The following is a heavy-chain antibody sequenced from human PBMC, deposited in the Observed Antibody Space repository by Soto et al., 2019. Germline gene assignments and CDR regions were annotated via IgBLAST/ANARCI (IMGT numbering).Heavy chain of an antibody. V-gene: IGHV3-33*01. CDR1: GFNLGHYI. CDR2: MWFDGSIE. J-gene: IGHJ4*02. D-gene: IGHD2-15*01. CDR3: ARDRAVCSGGSCYSSRHYFDY. Sequence: QVQLVESGGGVVQPGRSLRLSCAASGFNLGHYIMHWVRQPPGKGLEWVAVMWFDGSIEEYKDSVKGRFTISRDNSKNTVYLQMNSLRAEDTALYYCARDRAVCSGGSCYSSRHYFDYWGQGTLVTVSS.